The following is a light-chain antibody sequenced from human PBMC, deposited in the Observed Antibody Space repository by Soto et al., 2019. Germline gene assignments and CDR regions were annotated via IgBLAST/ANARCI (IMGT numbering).Light chain of an antibody. J-gene: IGKJ5*01. CDR2: DVS. Sequence: EIFMTQSPSTLSLYPVEIASLSSRAGQGVTTTFAWYQQKSGQSPRLLIYDVSIRATGVPARFSATGSETDFTLTISGLQSEDSAVYFCQQYNNWPFSFGQGTRLEIK. CDR1: QGVTTT. CDR3: QQYNNWPFS. V-gene: IGKV3-15*01.